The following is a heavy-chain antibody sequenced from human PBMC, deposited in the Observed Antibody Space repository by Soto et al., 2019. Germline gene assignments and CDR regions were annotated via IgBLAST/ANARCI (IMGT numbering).Heavy chain of an antibody. V-gene: IGHV3-30*18. Sequence: TGGSLRLSCAASGFTFRSYGMHWVRQAPGKGLEWVAVISYDGSNKYYAESVKGRFTISRDNSKNTLYLQMNSLRAEDTAVYYCAKIGIPDYDDSSDYAYWGQGTLVTVSS. CDR2: ISYDGSNK. CDR1: GFTFRSYG. D-gene: IGHD3-22*01. CDR3: AKIGIPDYDDSSDYAY. J-gene: IGHJ4*02.